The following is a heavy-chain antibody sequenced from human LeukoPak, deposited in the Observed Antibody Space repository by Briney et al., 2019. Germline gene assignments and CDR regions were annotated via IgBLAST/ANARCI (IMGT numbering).Heavy chain of an antibody. Sequence: HSGGSLRLSCAASGFTLSNCGMHWVRQAPGKGLEWVAFIRDDGSNKYYADSVKGRFTISRDNSKSTLYLQMNSLRAEDTAVYYCAKNRGGSSFSWHTFDYWGQGTLVTVSS. CDR3: AKNRGGSSFSWHTFDY. CDR1: GFTLSNCG. J-gene: IGHJ4*02. V-gene: IGHV3-30*02. D-gene: IGHD2-2*01. CDR2: IRDDGSNK.